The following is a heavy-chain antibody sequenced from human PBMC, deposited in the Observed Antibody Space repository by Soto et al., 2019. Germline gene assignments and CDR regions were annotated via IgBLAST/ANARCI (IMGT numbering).Heavy chain of an antibody. J-gene: IGHJ4*02. CDR1: GFTLRRYS. V-gene: IGHV3-21*01. Sequence: GGSLRLSCAASGFTLRRYSMNWVRQAPGKGLEWVTSISGSSSSIYYADSVKGRFTISRDNAKSSLYLQMNSLRAEDTAVYYCASARGSSWYFDYWGQGALVTVSS. CDR2: ISGSSSSI. CDR3: ASARGSSWYFDY. D-gene: IGHD6-13*01.